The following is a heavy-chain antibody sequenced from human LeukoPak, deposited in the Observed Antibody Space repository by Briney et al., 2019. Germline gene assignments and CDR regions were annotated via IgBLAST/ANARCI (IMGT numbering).Heavy chain of an antibody. J-gene: IGHJ5*02. CDR3: ARDLSFWSLYFDP. D-gene: IGHD3/OR15-3a*01. V-gene: IGHV3-66*01. CDR1: GFTVSNNY. Sequence: GGSLRLSCAASGFTVSNNYMNWVRQAPGKGLEWVSVIYSGGNTYYADSVKGRFTISRDNSKNTLYLQMNSLRVEDTAVYYCARDLSFWSLYFDPWGQGSLVTVSS. CDR2: IYSGGNT.